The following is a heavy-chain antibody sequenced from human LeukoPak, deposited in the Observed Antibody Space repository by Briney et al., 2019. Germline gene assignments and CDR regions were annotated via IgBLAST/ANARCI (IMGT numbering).Heavy chain of an antibody. D-gene: IGHD3-10*01. Sequence: SQTLSLTCALSGDSVSSNSAAWHWIRQSPSRGLEWLGRTYYRSKWYNDYAVSVKSRITINPDTSKNQFSLQLNSVTPEDTAVYYCARVGLYYGSGSSYMDVWGKGTTVTVSS. J-gene: IGHJ6*03. CDR3: ARVGLYYGSGSSYMDV. CDR1: GDSVSSNSAA. V-gene: IGHV6-1*01. CDR2: TYYRSKWYN.